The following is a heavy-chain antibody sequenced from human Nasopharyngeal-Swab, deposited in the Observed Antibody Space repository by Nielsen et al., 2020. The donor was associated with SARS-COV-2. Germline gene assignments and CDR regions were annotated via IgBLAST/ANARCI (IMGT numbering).Heavy chain of an antibody. J-gene: IGHJ4*02. CDR3: ARLGITMVRGVSGGYYFDY. V-gene: IGHV5-51*01. CDR1: GYSFTNFW. Sequence: GESLKISCKGSGYSFTNFWIGWVRQMPGKGLEWMGIIYPGDSDSRYSPSFQGQVTISADKSISTAYLQWSSLKASDTAMYYCARLGITMVRGVSGGYYFDYWGQGTLVTVSS. D-gene: IGHD3-10*01. CDR2: IYPGDSDS.